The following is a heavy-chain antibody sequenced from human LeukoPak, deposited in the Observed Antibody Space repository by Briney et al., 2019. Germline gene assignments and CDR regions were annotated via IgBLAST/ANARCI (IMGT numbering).Heavy chain of an antibody. D-gene: IGHD2-15*01. CDR2: IWYDGSNK. CDR3: ASELSPVVKYSFDS. Sequence: GGSLRLSCAASGFTFSSYGMHWVRQAPGKGLEWVALIWYDGSNKYYADSAKGRFTISRDNSKNTVYLQMNSLRAEDTAVYSCASELSPVVKYSFDSWGQGTQVTVSS. CDR1: GFTFSSYG. J-gene: IGHJ4*02. V-gene: IGHV3-33*01.